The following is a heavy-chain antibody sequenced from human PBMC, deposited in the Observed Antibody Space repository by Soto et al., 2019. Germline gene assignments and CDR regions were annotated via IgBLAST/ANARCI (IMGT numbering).Heavy chain of an antibody. Sequence: EVQLLESGGGLVQPGGSLTLSCAASGFTFSSYAMSWVRQAPGKGLEWVSGISGSGVTTYYADSVKDRFIISRDNSKNTLYLQMSSLRAEDTAVYYCAKNERYSSSLDAFDMWGQGTMVIVSS. CDR3: AKNERYSSSLDAFDM. J-gene: IGHJ3*02. CDR1: GFTFSSYA. CDR2: ISGSGVTT. V-gene: IGHV3-23*01. D-gene: IGHD6-13*01.